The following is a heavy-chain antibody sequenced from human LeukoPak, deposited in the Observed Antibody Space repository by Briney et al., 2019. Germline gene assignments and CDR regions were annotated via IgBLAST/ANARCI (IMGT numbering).Heavy chain of an antibody. CDR2: INSDGSSR. J-gene: IGHJ4*02. Sequence: GGSLRLSCAASGFTFSSYWMHWVRHAPGKGLVWVSRINSDGSSRTYADSVKGRFTISRDNAKNTLYLQMNSLRAEDTAVYYCARVRVARPDYWGQGTLVTVSS. V-gene: IGHV3-74*01. D-gene: IGHD3-3*01. CDR1: GFTFSSYW. CDR3: ARVRVARPDY.